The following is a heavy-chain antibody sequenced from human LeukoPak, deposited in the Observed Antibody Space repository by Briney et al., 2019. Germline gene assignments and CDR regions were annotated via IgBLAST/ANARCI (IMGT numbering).Heavy chain of an antibody. J-gene: IGHJ4*02. Sequence: GGSLRLSCAASGFTFDDYGVSWVRQAPGKGLEWVSGLNRNGDITGYADSVKGRFIISRDNAKNSLYLQMNSLRAEDTALYHCARKGVGGELGGFDYWGQGTLVTVSS. CDR2: LNRNGDIT. CDR1: GFTFDDYG. V-gene: IGHV3-20*01. D-gene: IGHD3-16*01. CDR3: ARKGVGGELGGFDY.